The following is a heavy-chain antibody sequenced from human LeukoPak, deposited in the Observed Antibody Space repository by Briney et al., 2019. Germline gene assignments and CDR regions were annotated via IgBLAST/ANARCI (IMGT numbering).Heavy chain of an antibody. J-gene: IGHJ4*02. Sequence: GGSLRLSCAASGFTFSSYWMHWVRQAPGKGLVWVSRISSDGSSTSYADSVEGRFTISRDNAKSTLYLQMNSLRAEDTAVYYCAKGGSYPIDYWGQGALVTVSS. CDR3: AKGGSYPIDY. CDR1: GFTFSSYW. D-gene: IGHD1-26*01. CDR2: ISSDGSST. V-gene: IGHV3-74*01.